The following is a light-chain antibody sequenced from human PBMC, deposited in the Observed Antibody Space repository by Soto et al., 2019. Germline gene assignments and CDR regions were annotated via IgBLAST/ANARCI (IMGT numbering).Light chain of an antibody. V-gene: IGLV2-23*01. J-gene: IGLJ2*01. Sequence: QSALTQPASVSGSPGQSITISCTGTSSDVGSYNLVSWYQQHPGKAPKLMIYEGSKRPSGVSNRFSGSKSGNTASLSISGRQAEDEADYYCCSYAGSSTQVGGGTKVTVL. CDR1: SSDVGSYNL. CDR2: EGS. CDR3: CSYAGSSTQ.